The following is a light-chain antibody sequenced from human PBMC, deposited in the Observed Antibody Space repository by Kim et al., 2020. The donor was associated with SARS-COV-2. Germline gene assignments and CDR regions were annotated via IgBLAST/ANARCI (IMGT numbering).Light chain of an antibody. CDR3: QTWGTGVV. J-gene: IGLJ2*01. CDR1: SGNSSYA. V-gene: IGLV4-69*01. Sequence: GASVKLTCMLSSGNSSYAIEWHQQQPEKGPRYLMKLNSDGSHSKGDGIPDRFSGSSSGAERYLTISSLQSEDEADYYCQTWGTGVVFGGGTQLTVL. CDR2: LNSDGSH.